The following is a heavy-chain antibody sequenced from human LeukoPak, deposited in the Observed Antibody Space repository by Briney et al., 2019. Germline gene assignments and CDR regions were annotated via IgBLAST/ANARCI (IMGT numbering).Heavy chain of an antibody. D-gene: IGHD3-10*01. CDR2: LSSDGTQQ. CDR3: ARAPGSAITIDYFDY. V-gene: IGHV3-30*04. J-gene: IGHJ4*02. CDR1: GFTFTNYA. Sequence: GGSLRLSCAASGFTFTNYALHWVRQAPGKGLDWVAVLSSDGTQQYYADSMKGRFSISRDNSKNTLYVQMNSLRVEDAAVYYCARAPGSAITIDYFDYWGQGTLVTVSS.